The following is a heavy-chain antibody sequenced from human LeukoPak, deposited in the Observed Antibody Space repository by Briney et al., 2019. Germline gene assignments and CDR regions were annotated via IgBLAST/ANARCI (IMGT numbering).Heavy chain of an antibody. CDR3: ARDRSGSYSSGDAFDI. Sequence: GASVKVSCKASGYTFTSYGISWVRQAPGQGLEWMGWISAYNGNTNYAQKLQGRVTMTTDTSTSTAYMELRSLRSDETAVYYCARDRSGSYSSGDAFDIWGQGTMVTVSS. J-gene: IGHJ3*02. CDR1: GYTFTSYG. CDR2: ISAYNGNT. D-gene: IGHD1-26*01. V-gene: IGHV1-18*01.